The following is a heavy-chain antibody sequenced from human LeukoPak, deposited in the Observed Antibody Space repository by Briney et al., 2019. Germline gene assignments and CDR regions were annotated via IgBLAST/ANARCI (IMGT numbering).Heavy chain of an antibody. D-gene: IGHD6-19*01. CDR2: INTNTGNP. CDR3: AREAYSSGWYRRAEYFQH. V-gene: IGHV7-4-1*02. CDR1: GYTFTSYA. J-gene: IGHJ1*01. Sequence: GASVKVSCKASGYTFTSYAMNWVRQAPGQGLEWMGWINTNTGNPTYAQGFTGRFVFSLDTSVSTAYLQITSLKAEDTAVYYCAREAYSSGWYRRAEYFQHWGQGTLVTASS.